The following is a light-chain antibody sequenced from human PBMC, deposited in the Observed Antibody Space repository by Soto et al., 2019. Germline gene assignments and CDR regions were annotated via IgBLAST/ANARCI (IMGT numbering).Light chain of an antibody. CDR1: SSDVGGYNY. CDR2: EVS. Sequence: QSALTQPASVSGSPGQSITISCTGTSSDVGGYNYVSWYQQHPGKAPKLMIYEVSNRPSGVSNRFSGSKSGNTASLTISGLQAEDEADYYCSSYTSSSTLGPLVFGTGTKVTVL. J-gene: IGLJ1*01. CDR3: SSYTSSSTLGPLV. V-gene: IGLV2-14*01.